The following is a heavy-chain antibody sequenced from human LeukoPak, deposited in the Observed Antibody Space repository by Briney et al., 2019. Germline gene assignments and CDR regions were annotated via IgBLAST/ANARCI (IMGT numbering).Heavy chain of an antibody. CDR3: ARDYSDYPYYYGMDV. V-gene: IGHV4-59*01. Sequence: SETLSLTCTVYGGSISSYYWSWIRQPPGKGLEWIGYIYYSGSTNYNPSLKSRVTISVDTSKNQFSLKLSSVTAADTAVYYCARDYSDYPYYYGMDVWGQGTTVTVSS. D-gene: IGHD4-11*01. CDR2: IYYSGST. J-gene: IGHJ6*02. CDR1: GGSISSYY.